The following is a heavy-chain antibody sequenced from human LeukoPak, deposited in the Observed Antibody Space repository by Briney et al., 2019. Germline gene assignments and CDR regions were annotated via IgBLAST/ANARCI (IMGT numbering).Heavy chain of an antibody. CDR2: ISGSGGST. CDR1: GFTFSSYA. D-gene: IGHD3-9*01. V-gene: IGHV3-23*01. CDR3: AKRRLRYFDWAEIDY. J-gene: IGHJ4*02. Sequence: PGGSLRLSCAASGFTFSSYAMSWVRQAPGKGLEWVSAISGSGGSTYYADSVKGRFTISRDNSKNTLYLQMNSLRAEDTAVYYCAKRRLRYFDWAEIDYWGQGTLVTVSS.